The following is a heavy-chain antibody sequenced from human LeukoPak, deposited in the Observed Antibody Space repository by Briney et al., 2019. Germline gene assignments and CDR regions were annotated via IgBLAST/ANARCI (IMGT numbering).Heavy chain of an antibody. D-gene: IGHD4-23*01. Sequence: GESLKISCKGSGYSFSSYWIAWVRQMPGKGLEWMGIIYPGDSDTTYSPSFQGQVTISADKSINTAYLHWSSLKASDTAMYYCARRDYGGKHFDYWGQGTLVTVSS. J-gene: IGHJ4*02. CDR2: IYPGDSDT. V-gene: IGHV5-51*01. CDR1: GYSFSSYW. CDR3: ARRDYGGKHFDY.